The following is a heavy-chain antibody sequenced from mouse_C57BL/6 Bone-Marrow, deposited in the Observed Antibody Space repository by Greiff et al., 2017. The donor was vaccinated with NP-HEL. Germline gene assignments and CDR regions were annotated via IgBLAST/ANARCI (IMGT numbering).Heavy chain of an antibody. D-gene: IGHD2-14*01. CDR2: IYPGNSDT. CDR1: GYTFTSYW. V-gene: IGHV1-5*01. CDR3: TGYDVAY. Sequence: VQLQQSGTVLARPGASVKMSCKTSGYTFTSYWMHWVKQRPGQGLEWIGAIYPGNSDTSYNQKFKGKANLTAVTSASTAYMELSSLTNEDSADYYCTGYDVAYWGQGTLVTVSA. J-gene: IGHJ3*01.